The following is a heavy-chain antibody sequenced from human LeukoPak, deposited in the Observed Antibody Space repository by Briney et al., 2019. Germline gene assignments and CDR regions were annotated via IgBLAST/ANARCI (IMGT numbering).Heavy chain of an antibody. CDR1: GFTFSNYA. CDR2: ISGNGGTT. CDR3: AKGVGTAAAGPGVFDY. V-gene: IGHV3-23*01. Sequence: GGSLRLSCAASGFTFSNYAMSWVRQGPGKGLEWVSAISGNGGTTYYADSVKGQFTISRDNSKNTLYLQMNSLRAEDTAVYYCAKGVGTAAAGPGVFDYWGQGTLVTVSS. D-gene: IGHD6-13*01. J-gene: IGHJ4*02.